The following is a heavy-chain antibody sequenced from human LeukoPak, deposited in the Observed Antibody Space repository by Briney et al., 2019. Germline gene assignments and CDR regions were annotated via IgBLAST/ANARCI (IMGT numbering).Heavy chain of an antibody. Sequence: GASVKVSCKASGYTFTGYYMHWVRQAPGQGLEWMGLIIPILVIANYAQKFQGRVTITADKSTSPAYMELSSLRSEATAVYYCARDRSGCLPLWFGEFVDAFDIWGQGTMVTVSS. CDR2: IIPILVIA. CDR3: ARDRSGCLPLWFGEFVDAFDI. V-gene: IGHV1-69*10. D-gene: IGHD3-10*01. J-gene: IGHJ3*02. CDR1: GYTFTGYY.